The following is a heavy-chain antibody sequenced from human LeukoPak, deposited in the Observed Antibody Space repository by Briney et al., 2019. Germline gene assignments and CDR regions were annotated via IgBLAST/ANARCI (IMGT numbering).Heavy chain of an antibody. Sequence: GGSLRLSCAASGFTFSSYGMSWVRQAPGKGLEWVSYISSSGSTIYYADSVKGRFTTSRDNAKNSLYLQMNSLRAEDTAVYYCARGVVATGHFDYWGQGTLVTVSS. CDR3: ARGVVATGHFDY. V-gene: IGHV3-48*04. J-gene: IGHJ4*02. CDR2: ISSSGSTI. CDR1: GFTFSSYG. D-gene: IGHD5-12*01.